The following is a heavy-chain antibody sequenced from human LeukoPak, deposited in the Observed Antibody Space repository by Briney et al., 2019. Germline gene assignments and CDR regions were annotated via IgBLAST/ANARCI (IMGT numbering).Heavy chain of an antibody. CDR1: GFTFSSYA. Sequence: GGSLRLSRAASGFTFSSYAMSWVRQAPGKGLEWVSAISGSGGSTYYADSVKGRFTISRDNSKNTLYLQMNSLRAEDTAVYYCAKGGTSLALRYYFDYWGQGTLVTVSS. J-gene: IGHJ4*02. D-gene: IGHD3-3*01. CDR3: AKGGTSLALRYYFDY. V-gene: IGHV3-23*01. CDR2: ISGSGGST.